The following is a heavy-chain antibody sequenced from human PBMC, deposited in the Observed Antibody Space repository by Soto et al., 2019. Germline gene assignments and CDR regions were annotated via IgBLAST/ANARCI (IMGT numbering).Heavy chain of an antibody. CDR3: ARQIVGVTYFDY. J-gene: IGHJ4*02. CDR2: IYYSGST. CDR1: GGSISSYY. D-gene: IGHD1-26*01. Sequence: SETLSLTCTVSGGSISSYYWSWIRQPPGRGLEWIGYIYYSGSTNYNPSLKSRVTISVDTSKNQFSLKLSSVTAADTAVYYCARQIVGVTYFDYWGQGTLVTVSS. V-gene: IGHV4-59*08.